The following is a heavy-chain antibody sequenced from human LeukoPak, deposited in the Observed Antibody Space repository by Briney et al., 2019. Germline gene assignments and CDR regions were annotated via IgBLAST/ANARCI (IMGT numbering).Heavy chain of an antibody. V-gene: IGHV3-53*01. CDR1: GFTFSSYA. CDR2: IYSGGST. CDR3: ARGGLLPYGFDP. J-gene: IGHJ5*02. D-gene: IGHD2-21*01. Sequence: GGSLRLSCVASGFTFSSYAMSWVRQAPGKGLEWVSVIYSGGSTYYADSVKGRFTISRDNSKNTLYLQMNSLRAEDTAVYYCARGGLLPYGFDPWGQGTLVTVSS.